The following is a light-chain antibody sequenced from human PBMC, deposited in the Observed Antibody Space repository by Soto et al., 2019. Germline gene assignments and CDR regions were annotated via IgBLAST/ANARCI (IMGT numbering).Light chain of an antibody. Sequence: QSALTQPASVSGSPGQSITISCTGTSSDVGNYNLVSWYQQLPGSAPKLILYETNKRPSRVSDRFSGSKSGNTASLTISGLQAEDEADYYCCSFAGSTSVLFGGGTQLTV. CDR2: ETN. CDR1: SSDVGNYNL. J-gene: IGLJ2*01. CDR3: CSFAGSTSVL. V-gene: IGLV2-23*01.